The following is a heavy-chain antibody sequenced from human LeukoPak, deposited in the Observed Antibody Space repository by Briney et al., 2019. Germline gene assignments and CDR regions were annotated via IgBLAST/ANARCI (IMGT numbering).Heavy chain of an antibody. CDR3: AKDPYYDYVWGSYRYTGGGRFDY. Sequence: GGSLRLSCAASGFTFSSYGMHWVRQAPGKGLEWVAVISYDGSNKYYADSVKGRFTISRDNSKNTLYLQMNSLRAEDTAVYYCAKDPYYDYVWGSYRYTGGGRFDYWGQGTLVTVSS. CDR1: GFTFSSYG. V-gene: IGHV3-30*18. J-gene: IGHJ4*02. D-gene: IGHD3-16*02. CDR2: ISYDGSNK.